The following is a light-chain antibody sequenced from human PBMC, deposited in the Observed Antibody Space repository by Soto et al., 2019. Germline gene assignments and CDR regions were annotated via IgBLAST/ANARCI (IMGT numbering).Light chain of an antibody. CDR1: QSVSSN. Sequence: DILLTQSPATLSVSPGERATLSCRASQSVSSNLAWYQQKPGQAPRLLIYGASTRATGIPARFGGSGSGTEFTLTISSLQSEDFAVYYCQQYNNWPLTFGGGTKVDIK. CDR2: GAS. J-gene: IGKJ4*01. CDR3: QQYNNWPLT. V-gene: IGKV3-15*01.